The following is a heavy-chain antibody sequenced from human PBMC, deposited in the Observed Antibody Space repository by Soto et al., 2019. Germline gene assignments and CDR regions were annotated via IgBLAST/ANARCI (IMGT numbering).Heavy chain of an antibody. J-gene: IGHJ6*02. CDR3: ARDFVVPAATTQFNYYYYGMDV. Sequence: EVPLVESGGGLVQPGGSLRLSCAASGFTVSSNYMSWVRQAPGKGLEWVSVIYSGGSTYYADSVKGRFTISRDNSKNTLYLQMNSRRAEDTAVYYCARDFVVPAATTQFNYYYYGMDVWGQGTTVTVSS. D-gene: IGHD2-2*01. CDR1: GFTVSSNY. CDR2: IYSGGST. V-gene: IGHV3-66*01.